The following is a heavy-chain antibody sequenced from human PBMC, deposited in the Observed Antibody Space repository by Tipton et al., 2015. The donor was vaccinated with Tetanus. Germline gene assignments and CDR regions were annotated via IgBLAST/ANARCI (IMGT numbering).Heavy chain of an antibody. CDR2: IYYSGST. V-gene: IGHV4-59*01. CDR1: GGSISSYY. J-gene: IGHJ2*01. Sequence: TLSLTCTVSGGSISSYYWSWIRQPPGKGLEWIGYIYYSGSTNYNPSLKSRVTISVDTSRNQFSLKLSSVTAADTAVYYCARAGYSGYDEEGYFDLWGRGTLVTVSS. CDR3: ARAGYSGYDEEGYFDL. D-gene: IGHD5-12*01.